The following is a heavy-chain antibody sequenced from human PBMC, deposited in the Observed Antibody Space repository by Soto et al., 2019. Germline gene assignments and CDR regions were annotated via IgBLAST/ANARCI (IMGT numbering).Heavy chain of an antibody. CDR1: GYTFTSYG. CDR3: ATDRVTFGGVIVRLGWGNFDY. Sequence: ASVKVSCKASGYTFTSYGISWVRQAPGQGLEWMGWISAYNGNTNYAQKLQGRVTMTEDTSTDTAYMELSSLRSEDTAVYYCATDRVTFGGVIVRLGWGNFDYWGQGTLVTVSS. CDR2: ISAYNGNT. J-gene: IGHJ4*02. V-gene: IGHV1-18*01. D-gene: IGHD3-16*02.